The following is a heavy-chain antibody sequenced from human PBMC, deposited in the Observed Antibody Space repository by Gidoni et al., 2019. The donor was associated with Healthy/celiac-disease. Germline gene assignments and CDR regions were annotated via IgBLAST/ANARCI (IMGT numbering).Heavy chain of an antibody. CDR2: IYSGGST. J-gene: IGHJ6*02. D-gene: IGHD4-17*01. V-gene: IGHV3-53*02. CDR3: ARDLGRRGVEPGDYDYYYYGMDV. Sequence: EVQLVETGGGLIQPGGSLRLSCAASGFTVSSNYMSWVRQAPGKGLEWVSVIYSGGSTYYADSVKGRFTISRDNSKNTLYLQMNSLRAEDTAVYYCARDLGRRGVEPGDYDYYYYGMDVWGQGTTVTVSS. CDR1: GFTVSSNY.